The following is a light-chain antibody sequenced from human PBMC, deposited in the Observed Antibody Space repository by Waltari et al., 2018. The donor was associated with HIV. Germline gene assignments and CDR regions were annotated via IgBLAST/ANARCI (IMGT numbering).Light chain of an antibody. CDR3: QAWDRSNVV. J-gene: IGLJ2*01. Sequence: SYELTQPPSVSVSPGQTASITCSGDRLGDKYACWYQQKPGQSPVLVIYQDIERPSGIPERFSGSNSGNTATLTVSGTQPMDEADYYCQAWDRSNVVFGGGTKLTVL. V-gene: IGLV3-1*01. CDR2: QDI. CDR1: RLGDKY.